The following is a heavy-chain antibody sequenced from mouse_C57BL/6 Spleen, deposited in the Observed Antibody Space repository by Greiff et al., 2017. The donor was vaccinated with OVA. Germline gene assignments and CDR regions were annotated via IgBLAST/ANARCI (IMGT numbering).Heavy chain of an antibody. V-gene: IGHV1-9*01. Sequence: QVQLQQSGAELMKPGASVKLSCKATGYTFTGYWIEWVKQRPGHGLEWIGEILPGSGSTNYNEKFKGKATFTVANSSNTAYLQLSSLTAEDSAYYYCTRGGNRFAYWGQGTLVTVSA. CDR2: ILPGSGST. CDR1: GYTFTGYW. CDR3: TRGGNRFAY. D-gene: IGHD2-1*01. J-gene: IGHJ3*01.